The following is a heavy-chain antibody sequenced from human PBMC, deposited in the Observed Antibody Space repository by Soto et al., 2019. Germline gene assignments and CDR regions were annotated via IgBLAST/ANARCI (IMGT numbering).Heavy chain of an antibody. CDR2: ISYDGSNK. Sequence: GGSLRLSCAASGFTFSSYGMHWVRQAPGKGLEWVAVISYDGSNKYYADSVKGRFTISRDNSKNTLYLQMNSLRAEDTAVYYCAKGLRGVIKDWFDPWGQGTLVTVSS. CDR1: GFTFSSYG. J-gene: IGHJ5*02. D-gene: IGHD3-10*01. CDR3: AKGLRGVIKDWFDP. V-gene: IGHV3-30*18.